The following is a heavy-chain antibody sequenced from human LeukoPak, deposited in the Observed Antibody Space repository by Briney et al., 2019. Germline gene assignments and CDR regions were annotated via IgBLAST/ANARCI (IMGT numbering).Heavy chain of an antibody. CDR3: ASAWGAFDI. CDR2: ISGSGGST. J-gene: IGHJ3*02. D-gene: IGHD3-16*01. CDR1: GFTFSSYG. V-gene: IGHV3-23*01. Sequence: GGSLRLSCAASGFTFSSYGMSWVRQAPGEGLEWVSAISGSGGSTYYADSVKGRFTISRDNAKNTLYLQMNSLRAEDTAVYYCASAWGAFDIWGQGTMVTVSS.